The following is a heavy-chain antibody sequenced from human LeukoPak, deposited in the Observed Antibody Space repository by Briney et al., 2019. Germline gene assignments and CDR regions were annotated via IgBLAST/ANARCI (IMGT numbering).Heavy chain of an antibody. CDR1: GFTFSSYG. D-gene: IGHD3-10*01. CDR3: AKSLWARNAFDI. V-gene: IGHV3-23*01. J-gene: IGHJ3*02. Sequence: PGGTLRLSCAASGFTFSSYGMSWVRQAPGKGLEWVSAISGSGGSTYYADSVKGRFTISRDNSKNTLYLQMNSLRAEDTAVYYCAKSLWARNAFDIWGQGTMVTVSS. CDR2: ISGSGGST.